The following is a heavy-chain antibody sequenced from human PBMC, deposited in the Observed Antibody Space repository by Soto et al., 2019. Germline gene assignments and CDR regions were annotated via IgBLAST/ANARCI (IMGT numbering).Heavy chain of an antibody. J-gene: IGHJ4*02. Sequence: EVQLVESGGGLVQPRGSLRLSCTASGFTFVNSWMSWVRRIPGKGLEWVAHIKQDGTEKYHVDSVKGRLTISRDNAKNSLYLQMNSLRAEDTAVYYCARGGAWFIDYWGQGTLVTVSS. CDR2: IKQDGTEK. D-gene: IGHD3-10*01. V-gene: IGHV3-7*02. CDR3: ARGGAWFIDY. CDR1: GFTFVNSW.